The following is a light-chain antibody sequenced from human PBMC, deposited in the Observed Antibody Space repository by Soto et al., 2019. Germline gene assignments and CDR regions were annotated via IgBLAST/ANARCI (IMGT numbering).Light chain of an antibody. J-gene: IGLJ3*02. V-gene: IGLV2-14*01. CDR2: EVS. CDR1: SSDVGGYNY. CDR3: SSYTSSSTRV. Sequence: QSALTQPASVSGSPGQSITISCTGTSSDVGGYNYVSWYQQHPGKAPKLMIYEVSNRPSGVSNRFSGSKSGNTTSLTISGLQAEDEADYYFSSYTSSSTRVFVGGTKLTVL.